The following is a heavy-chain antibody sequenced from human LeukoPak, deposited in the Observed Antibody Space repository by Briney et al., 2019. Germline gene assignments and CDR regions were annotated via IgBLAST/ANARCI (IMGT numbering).Heavy chain of an antibody. CDR1: GYTFTSYY. CDR2: INPSGGST. J-gene: IGHJ4*02. CDR3: ARDRGLGYCSSTSCRGNYFDY. D-gene: IGHD2-2*01. Sequence: ASVKVSCKASGYTFTSYYMHWVRQAPGQGLEWMGIINPSGGSTSYAQKFQGRVTVTRDTSTSTVYMELSSLRSEDTAVYYCARDRGLGYCSSTSCRGNYFDYWGQGTLVTVSS. V-gene: IGHV1-46*01.